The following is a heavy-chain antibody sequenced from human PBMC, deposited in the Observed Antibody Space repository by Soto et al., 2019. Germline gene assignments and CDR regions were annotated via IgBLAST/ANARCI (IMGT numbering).Heavy chain of an antibody. D-gene: IGHD3-10*01. CDR1: GYTFTDYY. CDR2: INPNSGGT. CDR3: ARVGTGGDFDY. Sequence: QVQLVQSGAEVKKPGASVKVSCKASGYTFTDYYMYWVRQAPGQGLEWMGWINPNSGGTNYAQKFRGWVTMTRDTSISTAYMEVSRLKSDDTAVYYCARVGTGGDFDYWGQGTLVTVSS. V-gene: IGHV1-2*04. J-gene: IGHJ4*02.